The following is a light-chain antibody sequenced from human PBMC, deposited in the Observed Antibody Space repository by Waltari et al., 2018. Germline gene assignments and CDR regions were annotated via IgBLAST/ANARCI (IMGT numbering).Light chain of an antibody. Sequence: EIVLTQSPATLSLSPGERATLSCRASQSVSSYLAWYQQKPGQAPRLLIYDASNRATGIPARFSGSGSGTDFTLTISSLEPEDFAVYYCQQRSNWPPRYTFGQGTELE. CDR2: DAS. CDR1: QSVSSY. V-gene: IGKV3-11*01. CDR3: QQRSNWPPRYT. J-gene: IGKJ2*01.